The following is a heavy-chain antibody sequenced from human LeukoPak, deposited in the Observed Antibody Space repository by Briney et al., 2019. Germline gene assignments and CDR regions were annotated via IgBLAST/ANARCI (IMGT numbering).Heavy chain of an antibody. J-gene: IGHJ4*02. CDR2: IKVDGSEK. V-gene: IGHV3-7*03. D-gene: IGHD1-1*01. Sequence: GGPLRLSCAASGFTFSNYWMSWVRQAPGKGLEWVANIKVDGSEKYYLDSVKGRFTISRDNAKNSVYLQVNSLRTEDTAVYYCARKTGMTGEAFDYWGQGTLVTVSS. CDR1: GFTFSNYW. CDR3: ARKTGMTGEAFDY.